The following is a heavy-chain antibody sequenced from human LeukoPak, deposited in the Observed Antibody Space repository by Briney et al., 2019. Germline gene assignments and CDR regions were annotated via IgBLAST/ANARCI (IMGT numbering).Heavy chain of an antibody. Sequence: GGSLRLSCAASGFTFSSYWMSWVRQAPGKGLEWVANIKQDGSEKYYVDSVKGRFTISRDNAKNSLYLQMISLRAEDTAVYYCARDSCSGGSCYPPDASDYWGQGTLVTVSS. D-gene: IGHD2-15*01. V-gene: IGHV3-7*01. CDR3: ARDSCSGGSCYPPDASDY. CDR2: IKQDGSEK. CDR1: GFTFSSYW. J-gene: IGHJ4*02.